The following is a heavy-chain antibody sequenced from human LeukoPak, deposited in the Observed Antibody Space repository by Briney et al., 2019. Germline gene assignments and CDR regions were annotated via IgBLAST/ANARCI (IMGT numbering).Heavy chain of an antibody. CDR1: GFTFSSYA. CDR3: AKAPVTTCRGAYCYPFDY. D-gene: IGHD2-21*01. V-gene: IGHV3-23*01. J-gene: IGHJ4*02. Sequence: GGSLRLSCAASGFTFSSYAMSWGRQAPGKGLEWVSAISDSGNTYHSDSVTGRFTISRDSSKNTLFLQMNRLRPEAAAVYYCAKAPVTTCRGAYCYPFDYWGQGTLVTVSS. CDR2: ISDSGNT.